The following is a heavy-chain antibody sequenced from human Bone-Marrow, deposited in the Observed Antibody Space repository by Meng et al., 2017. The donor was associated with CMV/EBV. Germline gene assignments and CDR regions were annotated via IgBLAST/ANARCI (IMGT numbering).Heavy chain of an antibody. CDR3: TTPAAFVVVEIDY. V-gene: IGHV3-15*01. CDR2: IKSKTDGGTT. J-gene: IGHJ4*02. CDR1: GFTFSNAW. D-gene: IGHD2-21*01. Sequence: GGSLRLSCAASGFTFSNAWMSWVRQAPGKGLEWVGRIKSKTDGGTTDYAAPVKGRFTISRDDSKNTLYLQMNSLKTEGTAVYYCTTPAAFVVVEIDYWGQGTLVTVSS.